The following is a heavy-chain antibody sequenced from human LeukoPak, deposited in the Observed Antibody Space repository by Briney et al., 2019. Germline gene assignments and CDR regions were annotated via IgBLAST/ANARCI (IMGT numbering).Heavy chain of an antibody. Sequence: PGGSLRLSCAASGFTFSSYAMSWVRQAPGKGLEGVSAMSGSGGSTYYADSVKGRFTISRDNSKNTLYLQMNSLRAEDTAVYYCAKGSTWRGGYFDYWGQGPLVTVSS. J-gene: IGHJ4*02. V-gene: IGHV3-23*01. CDR3: AKGSTWRGGYFDY. CDR1: GFTFSSYA. CDR2: MSGSGGST. D-gene: IGHD1-1*01.